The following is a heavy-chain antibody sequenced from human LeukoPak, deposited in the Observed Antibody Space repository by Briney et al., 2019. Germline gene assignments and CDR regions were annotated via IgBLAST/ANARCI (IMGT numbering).Heavy chain of an antibody. CDR3: ARTYSSSDEFDY. D-gene: IGHD6-13*01. V-gene: IGHV3-23*01. CDR1: GFTFSNYG. Sequence: GGSLRLSCAASGFTFSNYGMSWVRQAPGKGLEWVSGISGSGDSTYYADSVKGRFTISRDNSKNTLYLQMNSLRAEDTAVYYCARTYSSSDEFDYWGQGPLVTVSS. J-gene: IGHJ4*02. CDR2: ISGSGDST.